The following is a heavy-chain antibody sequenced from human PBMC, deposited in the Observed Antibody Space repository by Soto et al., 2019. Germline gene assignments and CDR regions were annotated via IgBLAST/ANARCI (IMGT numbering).Heavy chain of an antibody. CDR1: GYSFTSYW. V-gene: IGHV5-51*01. J-gene: IGHJ5*02. D-gene: IGHD6-6*01. CDR3: ARQGSIANPRNCLDP. CDR2: IYPGDPDT. Sequence: PGESLKISCKASGYSFTSYWIAWVRQVPGKGLEWMGIIYPGDPDTRYSPSFQGQVTISADKSISTAYLQWSSLTASDTAIYYCARQGSIANPRNCLDPWGQGTPVTVSS.